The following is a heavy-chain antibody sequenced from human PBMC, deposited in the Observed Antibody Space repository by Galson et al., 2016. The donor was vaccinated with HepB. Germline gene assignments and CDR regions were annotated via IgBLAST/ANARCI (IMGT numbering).Heavy chain of an antibody. CDR1: GFVFSNFG. V-gene: IGHV3-23*01. CDR2: ISTRRNT. D-gene: IGHD1-1*01. Sequence: SLRLSCAASGFVFSNFGLSWVRQAPGKGLEWVASISTRRNTYYSDSVQGRFTISRDNSNNTLYLQMNGLRAEDPAVYYCAKERLVRRIFDHWGQGTLLTVSS. J-gene: IGHJ4*02. CDR3: AKERLVRRIFDH.